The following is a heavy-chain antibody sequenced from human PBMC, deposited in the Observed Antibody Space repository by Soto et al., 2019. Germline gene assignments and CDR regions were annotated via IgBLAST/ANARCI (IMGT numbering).Heavy chain of an antibody. V-gene: IGHV1-18*01. D-gene: IGHD6-13*01. J-gene: IGHJ4*02. CDR2: ISSYNGNT. CDR1: GYTFTSYG. CDR3: ARDWSSITAAGTEGDY. Sequence: QVQLVQSGAEVKKPGASVKVSCKASGYTFTSYGISWVRQAPGQGLEWMGWISSYNGNTNYAQKLQGRVTMTTDTSTITAYMELRSLGADDTAMYYCARDWSSITAAGTEGDYWGQETLVTVSS.